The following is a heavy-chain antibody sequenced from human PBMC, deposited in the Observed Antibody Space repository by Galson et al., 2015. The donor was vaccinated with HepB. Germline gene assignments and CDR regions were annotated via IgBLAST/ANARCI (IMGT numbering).Heavy chain of an antibody. CDR1: GFTFSSYG. Sequence: SLRLSCAASGFTFSSYGLHWVRQAPGKGLGWVAVISYDGSNKYYADSVKGRFTISRDNSKNTLYLQMNSLRAEDTAVYYCAKYCSGGSCYDYWGQGTLVTVSS. CDR2: ISYDGSNK. CDR3: AKYCSGGSCYDY. D-gene: IGHD2-15*01. J-gene: IGHJ4*02. V-gene: IGHV3-30*18.